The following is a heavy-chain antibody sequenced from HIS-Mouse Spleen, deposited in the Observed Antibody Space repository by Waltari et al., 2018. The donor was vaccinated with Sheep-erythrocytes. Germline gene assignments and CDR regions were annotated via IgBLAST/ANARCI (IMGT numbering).Heavy chain of an antibody. V-gene: IGHV3-30-3*01. CDR2: ISYDGSNN. CDR1: GFTFSSYA. J-gene: IGHJ2*01. Sequence: QVQLVESGGGVVQPGRSLRLSCAASGFTFSSYAMHWVRQAPGKGLEWVAVISYDGSNNYYADSVKGRLTISRDNSKNTLYLQMNSLRAEDTAVYYCARDRAGDRGYWYFDLWGRGTLVTVSS. CDR3: ARDRAGDRGYWYFDL. D-gene: IGHD7-27*01.